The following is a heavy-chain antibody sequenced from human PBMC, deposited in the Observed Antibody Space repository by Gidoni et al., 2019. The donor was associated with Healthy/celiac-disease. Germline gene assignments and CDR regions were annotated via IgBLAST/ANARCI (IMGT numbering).Heavy chain of an antibody. D-gene: IGHD3-10*01. V-gene: IGHV1-8*01. Sequence: MNPNSGNTGYAQKFQGRVTMTRNTSISTAYMELSSLRSEDTAVYYCARGIEYYYGSGSDIPGLDWGQGTLVTVSS. CDR3: ARGIEYYYGSGSDIPGLD. J-gene: IGHJ4*02. CDR2: MNPNSGNT.